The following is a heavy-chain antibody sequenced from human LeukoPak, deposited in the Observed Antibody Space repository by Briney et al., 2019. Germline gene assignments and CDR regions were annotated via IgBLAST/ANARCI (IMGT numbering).Heavy chain of an antibody. CDR1: GGSISSYY. Sequence: SETLSLTCTVSGGSISSYYWSWIRQPPGKGLEWIGYIYYSGSTNYNPSLKSRVTISVDTSKNQFSLKLSSVTAADTAVYYCARGRVYSSSWYPPYYYGMDVWGQGTTVTVSS. CDR2: IYYSGST. CDR3: ARGRVYSSSWYPPYYYGMDV. V-gene: IGHV4-59*12. J-gene: IGHJ6*02. D-gene: IGHD6-13*01.